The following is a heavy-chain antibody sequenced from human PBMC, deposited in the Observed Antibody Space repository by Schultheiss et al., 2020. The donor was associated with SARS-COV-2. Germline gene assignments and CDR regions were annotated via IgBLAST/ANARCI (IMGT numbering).Heavy chain of an antibody. CDR1: GFTFSSYS. D-gene: IGHD5-12*01. V-gene: IGHV3-33*08. CDR2: IWYDGSNK. Sequence: GGSLRLSCAASGFTFSSYSMNWVRQAPGKGLEWVAVIWYDGSNKYYADSVKGRFTISRDNSKNTLYLQMNSLRAEDTAVYYCARDAVRVNRATIPYYYYGMDVWGQGTTVTVSS. J-gene: IGHJ6*02. CDR3: ARDAVRVNRATIPYYYYGMDV.